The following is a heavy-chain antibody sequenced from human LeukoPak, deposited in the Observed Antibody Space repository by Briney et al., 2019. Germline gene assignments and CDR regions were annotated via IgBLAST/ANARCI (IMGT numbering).Heavy chain of an antibody. CDR1: GFTFSIYA. CDR3: AKDYDSSGYYHAMFDY. Sequence: GGSLRLSCAASGFTFSIYAMSWVRQAPGEGLKWVAGLHVSGSTHYADSVKGRFTVSRDNSKNTLSLQMNSLRAEDTAVYYCAKDYDSSGYYHAMFDYWGQGTLVTVSS. V-gene: IGHV3-23*01. CDR2: LHVSGST. D-gene: IGHD3-22*01. J-gene: IGHJ4*02.